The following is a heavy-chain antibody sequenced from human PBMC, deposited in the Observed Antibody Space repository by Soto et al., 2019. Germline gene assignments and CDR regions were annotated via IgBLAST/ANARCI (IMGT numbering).Heavy chain of an antibody. V-gene: IGHV1-69*01. CDR1: GGTLKKHA. J-gene: IGHJ3*01. CDR3: ARGCSRGWWQRASDV. CDR2: LIPMFGIP. Sequence: QVQLGQSGAEVKKPGSSVMVSCKASGGTLKKHAITWVRRAPGQGLEWLGGLIPMFGIPNYPQKFQGRVTITAHDTTNTSHMEFHNLPSDETAVYYCARGCSRGWWQRASDVWGQVMIGTFSS. D-gene: IGHD6-13*01.